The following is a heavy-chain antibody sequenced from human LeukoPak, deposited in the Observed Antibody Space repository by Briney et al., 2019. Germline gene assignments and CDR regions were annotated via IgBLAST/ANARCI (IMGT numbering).Heavy chain of an antibody. D-gene: IGHD1-26*01. CDR2: INSDGSWT. CDR3: ARAPLSGNSYSGSYYPDY. CDR1: GNYW. V-gene: IGHV3-74*01. J-gene: IGHJ4*02. Sequence: GGSLRLSCAASGNYWMHWVRQVPGKGLVWVSHINSDGSWTSYADSVKGRFTISKDNAKNSLYLQMHSLRAEDTAVYYCARAPLSGNSYSGSYYPDYWGQGTLVTVSS.